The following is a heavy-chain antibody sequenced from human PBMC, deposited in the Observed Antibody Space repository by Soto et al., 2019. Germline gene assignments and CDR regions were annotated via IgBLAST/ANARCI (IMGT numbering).Heavy chain of an antibody. J-gene: IGHJ6*03. CDR3: ARVPLPSYDFWSGYLPYYYYMDV. Sequence: GGSLRLSCAASGFTFSDYYVSWIRQAPGKGLEWVSYISSSGSTIYYADSVKGRFTISRDNAKNSLYLQMNSLRAEDTAVYYCARVPLPSYDFWSGYLPYYYYMDVWGKGTTVTVSS. V-gene: IGHV3-11*01. CDR2: ISSSGSTI. CDR1: GFTFSDYY. D-gene: IGHD3-3*01.